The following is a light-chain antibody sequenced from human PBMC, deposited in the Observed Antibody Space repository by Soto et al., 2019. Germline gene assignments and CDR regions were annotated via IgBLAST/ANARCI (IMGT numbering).Light chain of an antibody. CDR2: LNSDGSH. J-gene: IGLJ2*01. Sequence: QPVLTQSPSASASLGASVKLTCTLSSGHSSFAIAWHQQQPEKGPRYLMKLNSDGSHSKGDGIPDRFSGSGSGAERYLSVSSLQSEDEADYYCQTWGTDTVVFGGGTQLTVL. CDR3: QTWGTDTVV. V-gene: IGLV4-69*01. CDR1: SGHSSFA.